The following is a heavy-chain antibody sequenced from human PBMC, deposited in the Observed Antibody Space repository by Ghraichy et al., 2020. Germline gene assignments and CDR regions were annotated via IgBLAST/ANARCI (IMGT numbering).Heavy chain of an antibody. CDR1: GFTFSSYW. D-gene: IGHD2-2*01. CDR2: IYYSGST. J-gene: IGHJ6*02. Sequence: ESLNISCAASGFTFSSYWMSWVRQAPGKGLEWIGYIYYSGSTNYNPSLKSRVTISVDTSKNQFSLKLSSVTAADTAVYYCARWTSFCSSTSCYLYYYGMDVWGQGTTVTVSS. CDR3: ARWTSFCSSTSCYLYYYGMDV. V-gene: IGHV4-59*01.